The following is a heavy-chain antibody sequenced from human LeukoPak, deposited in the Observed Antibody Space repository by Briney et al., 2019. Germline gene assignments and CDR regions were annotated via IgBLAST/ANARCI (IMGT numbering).Heavy chain of an antibody. CDR3: TTEGYCSGGNCYSFDY. Sequence: GGSPRLSCAASGFTFRNAWITWVRQAPGKGLEWVGRIKSKTDGGTIDYAAPVKGRFTVSRDDSKNTVYLQMNSLKTEDTAVYFCTTEGYCSGGNCYSFDYWGQGTLVTVSS. CDR2: IKSKTDGGTI. J-gene: IGHJ4*02. CDR1: GFTFRNAW. V-gene: IGHV3-15*01. D-gene: IGHD2-15*01.